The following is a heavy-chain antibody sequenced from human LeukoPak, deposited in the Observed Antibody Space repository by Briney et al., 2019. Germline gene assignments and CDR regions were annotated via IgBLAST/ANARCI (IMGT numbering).Heavy chain of an antibody. CDR2: IKEDGREK. V-gene: IGHV3-7*01. CDR3: GRRGSYLDY. CDR1: GFTFSSYW. J-gene: IGHJ4*02. D-gene: IGHD1-26*01. Sequence: GGSLTLSCAASGFTFSSYWMNWVRQAPGKGLELVATIKEDGREKYYVDSVKGRFTISRDNAKNSLYLQLNSMRAEDTAVYYCGRRGSYLDYWGQGTLVTVSS.